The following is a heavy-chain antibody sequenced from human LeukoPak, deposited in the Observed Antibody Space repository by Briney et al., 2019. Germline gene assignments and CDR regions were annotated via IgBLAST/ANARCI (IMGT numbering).Heavy chain of an antibody. Sequence: GSLRLSCAASGFTFSSYSMNWVRQAPGKGLEWVSYISSSSSTIYYADSVKGRFTISRDNAKNSLYLQMNSLRAEDTAVYYCARASSSGDLDYWGQGTLVTVSS. D-gene: IGHD6-6*01. CDR3: ARASSSGDLDY. CDR1: GFTFSSYS. CDR2: ISSSSSTI. V-gene: IGHV3-48*01. J-gene: IGHJ4*02.